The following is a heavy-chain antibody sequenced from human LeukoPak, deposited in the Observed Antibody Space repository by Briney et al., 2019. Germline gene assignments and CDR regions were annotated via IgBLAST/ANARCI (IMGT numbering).Heavy chain of an antibody. J-gene: IGHJ4*02. Sequence: PSETLSLTCAVSGGSVSSDNWWSWVRQPPGKGLEWIREIHHSGNTNYSPSLKSRVTISLDKSRNQFSLKLNSVTAADTAVYYCAKAGVWLPAVWGQGTLVTVSS. D-gene: IGHD3-9*01. CDR2: IHHSGNT. CDR3: AKAGVWLPAV. CDR1: GGSVSSDNW. V-gene: IGHV4-4*02.